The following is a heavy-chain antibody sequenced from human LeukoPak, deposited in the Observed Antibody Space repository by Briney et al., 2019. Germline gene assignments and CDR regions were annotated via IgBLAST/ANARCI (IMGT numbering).Heavy chain of an antibody. CDR2: ISSSSGHI. J-gene: IGHJ3*02. Sequence: KPGGSLRLSCATSGFTFSSYSMDWVRQAPGKGLEWVSSISSSSGHIYYADSVKGRFTISRDNAKNSLFLLMNGLRAEDTAVYYCTREGPNDAFDIWGQGTMVTVSS. CDR1: GFTFSSYS. CDR3: TREGPNDAFDI. V-gene: IGHV3-21*01.